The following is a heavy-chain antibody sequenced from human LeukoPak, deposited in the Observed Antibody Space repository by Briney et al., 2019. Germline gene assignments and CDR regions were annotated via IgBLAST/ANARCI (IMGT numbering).Heavy chain of an antibody. Sequence: PGGSLRLSCAASGFTFSSYSMNWVRQAPGKGLEWVSYISSSSSTIYYADSVKGRFTISRDNAKNSLYLQLNSLRAEDTAVYYCATPGTPLWPPLPVYWGQGTLVTVSS. CDR3: ATPGTPLWPPLPVY. CDR2: ISSSSSTI. V-gene: IGHV3-48*04. CDR1: GFTFSSYS. J-gene: IGHJ4*02. D-gene: IGHD2/OR15-2a*01.